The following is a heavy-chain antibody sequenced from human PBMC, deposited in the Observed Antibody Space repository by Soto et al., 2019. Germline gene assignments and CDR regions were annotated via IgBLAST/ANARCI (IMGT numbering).Heavy chain of an antibody. J-gene: IGHJ6*02. Sequence: EVQLVESGGGLIQPGGSLRLSCAASGFIVSSTFMNWVRQAPGKGLEWVSVIYSGDSPYYADSVKGRFTISRDNSKNTLYLQMNSLRAEDTAVYYCARGQFLEWLLNSWGGMYVWGQGTTVTVSS. CDR3: ARGQFLEWLLNSWGGMYV. CDR1: GFIVSSTF. V-gene: IGHV3-53*01. CDR2: IYSGDSP. D-gene: IGHD3-3*01.